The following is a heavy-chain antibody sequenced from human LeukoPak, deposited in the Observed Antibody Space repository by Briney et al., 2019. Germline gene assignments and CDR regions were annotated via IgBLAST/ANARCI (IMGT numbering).Heavy chain of an antibody. CDR3: ARGSGDFDY. V-gene: IGHV3-23*01. CDR2: ISGSASST. CDR1: GFTFSNYA. Sequence: PGGSLRLSCAASGFTFSNYAMSWVRQAPGKGLEWVSAISGSASSTYHADSVKGRFTISRDNSKNTLYLQMNSLRAEDTAVYYCARGSGDFDYWGQGTLVTVSS. J-gene: IGHJ4*02. D-gene: IGHD3-3*01.